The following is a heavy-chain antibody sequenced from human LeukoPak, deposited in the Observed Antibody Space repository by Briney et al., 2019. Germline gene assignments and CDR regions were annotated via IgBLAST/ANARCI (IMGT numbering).Heavy chain of an antibody. D-gene: IGHD3-10*01. J-gene: IGHJ4*02. CDR3: AKRGVVIRVFLVGFHKEAYYFDS. V-gene: IGHV3-23*01. CDR2: LSGSGGGT. CDR1: GITLSNYG. Sequence: GGSLRLSCAVSGITLSNYGMSWVRQAPGKGLEWVAGLSGSGGGTNYADSVQGRFTISRDNPKNTLYLQMNSLKAEDTAVYFCAKRGVVIRVFLVGFHKEAYYFDSWGQGALVTVSS.